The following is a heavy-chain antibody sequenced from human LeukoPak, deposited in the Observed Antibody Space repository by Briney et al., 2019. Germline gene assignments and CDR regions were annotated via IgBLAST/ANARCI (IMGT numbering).Heavy chain of an antibody. CDR1: GGSFSGYY. CDR3: ARLSGYSYGRRPYFDY. J-gene: IGHJ4*02. Sequence: PSETLSLTCAVYGGSFSGYYWSWIRQPPGKGLEWIGEINHSGSTNYSPSLKSRVTISVDTSKNQFSLKLSSVTAADTAVYYCARLSGYSYGRRPYFDYWGQGTLVTVSS. CDR2: INHSGST. V-gene: IGHV4-34*01. D-gene: IGHD5-18*01.